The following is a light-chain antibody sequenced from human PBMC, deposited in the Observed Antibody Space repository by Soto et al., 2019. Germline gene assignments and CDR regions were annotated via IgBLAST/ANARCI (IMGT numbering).Light chain of an antibody. CDR1: SSDVGGYNY. J-gene: IGLJ1*01. CDR2: DVS. Sequence: QSALTQPRSVSGSPGQSVTISCTGTSSDVGGYNYVSRYLQHPGKAPKVMIYDVSKRPSGVPDRFSGSKSGNTASLTISGLQSEDEADYYCCSFAGNYIYVFGTGTKLTVL. CDR3: CSFAGNYIYV. V-gene: IGLV2-11*01.